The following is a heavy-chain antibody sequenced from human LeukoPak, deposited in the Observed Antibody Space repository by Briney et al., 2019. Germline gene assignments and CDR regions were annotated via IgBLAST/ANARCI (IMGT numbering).Heavy chain of an antibody. CDR3: ARDSCSSTSCLSIDDY. J-gene: IGHJ4*02. Sequence: ASAKVSCKASGYTFTGYYMHWVRQAPGQGLEWMGWINPNSGGTNYAQKFQGRITMTRDTTISTVYMELSRLRSDDTAVYYCARDSCSSTSCLSIDDYWGQGTLVTVSS. CDR2: INPNSGGT. CDR1: GYTFTGYY. V-gene: IGHV1-2*02. D-gene: IGHD2-2*01.